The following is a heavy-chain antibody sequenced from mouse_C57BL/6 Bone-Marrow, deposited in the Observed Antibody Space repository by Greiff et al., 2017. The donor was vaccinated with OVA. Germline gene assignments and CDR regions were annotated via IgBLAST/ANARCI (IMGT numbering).Heavy chain of an antibody. V-gene: IGHV5-12*01. J-gene: IGHJ3*01. CDR1: GFTFSDYY. CDR3: ARQGDGYEGFAY. Sequence: EVQLVESGGGLVQPGGSLKLSCAPSGFTFSDYYMYWVRQTPEKRLEWVAYISNGGGSTYYPDTVKGRFTISRDNAKNTLYLQMSRLKSEDTAMYYCARQGDGYEGFAYWGQGTLVTVSA. CDR2: ISNGGGST. D-gene: IGHD2-2*01.